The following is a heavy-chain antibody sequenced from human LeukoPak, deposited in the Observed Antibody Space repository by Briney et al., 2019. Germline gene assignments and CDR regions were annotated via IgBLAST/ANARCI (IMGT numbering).Heavy chain of an antibody. V-gene: IGHV4-59*11. J-gene: IGHJ4*02. CDR2: IYYSGST. CDR1: GVSISSHY. CDR3: ARDHYDSSGYWVPFDY. D-gene: IGHD3-22*01. Sequence: SETLSLTCTVSGVSISSHYWSWIRQPPGKGLEWVGYIYYSGSTNYNPSLKSRVTISVDTSKNQFSLKLSSVTAADTAVYYCARDHYDSSGYWVPFDYWGQGTLVTVSS.